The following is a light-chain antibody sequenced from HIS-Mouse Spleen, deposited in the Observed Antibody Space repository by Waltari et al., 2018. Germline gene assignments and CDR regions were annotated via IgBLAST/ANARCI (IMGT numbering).Light chain of an antibody. CDR1: HLRRYS. Sequence: SSDLPHSPSVSVALGPPFRITCQLSHLRRYSSSWYQQKPGQAPVLVIYGKNNRPYGIKDRVDGSSSGNPASLNITGDQAEDEADYEWKERERFDNRIVGGGTKLTVL. J-gene: IGLJ2*01. CDR2: GKN. CDR3: KERERFDNRI. V-gene: IGLV3-19*01.